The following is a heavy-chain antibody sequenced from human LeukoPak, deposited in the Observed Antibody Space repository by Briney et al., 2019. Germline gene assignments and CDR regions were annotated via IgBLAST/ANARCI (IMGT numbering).Heavy chain of an antibody. Sequence: GGSLRLSCAASGFTFSTYSMHWVRRAPGKGLEYVSAISGNGADTFYSDSVKGRFTISRDNSKNMLFLQMSSLRAEDTAVYYCVKGSGTGWYGHWGQGTLVTVSS. CDR3: VKGSGTGWYGH. J-gene: IGHJ4*02. D-gene: IGHD6-19*01. CDR1: GFTFSTYS. V-gene: IGHV3-64D*06. CDR2: ISGNGADT.